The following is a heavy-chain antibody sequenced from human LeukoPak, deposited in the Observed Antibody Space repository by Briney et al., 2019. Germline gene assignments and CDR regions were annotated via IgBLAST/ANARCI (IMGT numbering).Heavy chain of an antibody. J-gene: IGHJ5*02. Sequence: GGSLRLSCAASGFTFSSYSMNWVRQAPGKGLEWVSYISSSSSTTYYADSVKGRFTISRDNAKNSLYLQMNSLRAEDTAVYYCARPVNGWYRSNNWFDPWGQGTLVTVSS. CDR3: ARPVNGWYRSNNWFDP. D-gene: IGHD6-19*01. V-gene: IGHV3-48*04. CDR2: ISSSSSTT. CDR1: GFTFSSYS.